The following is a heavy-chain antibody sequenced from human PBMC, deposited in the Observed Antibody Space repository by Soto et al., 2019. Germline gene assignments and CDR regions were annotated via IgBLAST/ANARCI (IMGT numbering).Heavy chain of an antibody. Sequence: PGESLKISCKGSGFSFTTYWIAWVRQMPGKGLEWMGIIYPGDSKTTYSPSFQGQVTISADKSISTAYLQWSSLKASDTAMYYCARTAAAGKYYYGMDVWAQGTTVTVSS. J-gene: IGHJ6*02. CDR3: ARTAAAGKYYYGMDV. CDR2: IYPGDSKT. CDR1: GFSFTTYW. D-gene: IGHD6-13*01. V-gene: IGHV5-51*01.